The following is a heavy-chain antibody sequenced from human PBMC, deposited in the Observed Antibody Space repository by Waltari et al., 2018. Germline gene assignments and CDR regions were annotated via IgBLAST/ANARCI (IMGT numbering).Heavy chain of an antibody. CDR2: ISYDGTNK. V-gene: IGHV3-30*18. CDR1: GFTFSSYA. Sequence: QVQLVESGGGGVQPGRSLRLSCAASGFTFSSYAMQWVRQAPDKGLEWVAVISYDGTNKYYADSVKGRFTISRDNSQNTLFLQMSSLRAEDTAVYYCAKEWRGEPDYRGQGTPVTVSS. CDR3: AKEWRGEPDY. D-gene: IGHD3-16*01. J-gene: IGHJ4*02.